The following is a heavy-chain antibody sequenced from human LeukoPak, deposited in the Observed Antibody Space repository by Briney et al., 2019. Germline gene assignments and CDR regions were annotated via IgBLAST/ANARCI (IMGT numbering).Heavy chain of an antibody. V-gene: IGHV4-34*01. J-gene: IGHJ4*02. Sequence: SETLSLTCTVSGGSISSYYWSWIRQPPGKGLEWIGEINHSGSTNYNPSLKSRVTISVDTSKNQFSLKLSSVTAADTAVYYCARVGHQYSYGYYFDYWGQGTLVTVSS. D-gene: IGHD5-18*01. CDR3: ARVGHQYSYGYYFDY. CDR1: GGSISSYY. CDR2: INHSGST.